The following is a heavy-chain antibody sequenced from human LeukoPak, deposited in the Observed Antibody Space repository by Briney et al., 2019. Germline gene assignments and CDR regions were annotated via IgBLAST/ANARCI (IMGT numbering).Heavy chain of an antibody. CDR1: GGSISSGSYY. Sequence: PSETLSLTCTGSGGSISSGSYYWSWIRQPAGKGLEWIGRIYTSGSTNYNPSLKSRVTISVDTSKNQFSLKLSSVTAADTAVYYCARDLRYCSGGSCYSRWFDPWGQGTLVTVSS. D-gene: IGHD2-15*01. CDR3: ARDLRYCSGGSCYSRWFDP. J-gene: IGHJ5*02. V-gene: IGHV4-61*02. CDR2: IYTSGST.